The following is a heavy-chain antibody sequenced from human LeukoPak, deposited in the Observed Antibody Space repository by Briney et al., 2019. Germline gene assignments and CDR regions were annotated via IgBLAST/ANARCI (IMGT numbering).Heavy chain of an antibody. D-gene: IGHD6-19*01. CDR3: VRLHPYTTGWYVGADY. CDR2: IYPGDSDT. CDR1: GYIFTTYW. V-gene: IGHV5-51*01. J-gene: IGHJ4*02. Sequence: GESLKISCKTSGYIFTTYWIGWVRQMPGIGLEWMALIYPGDSDTRYSPSFRGQVTISADNSITTAYLQWRSLKASDTAIYYCVRLHPYTTGWYVGADYWGQGTLVSVSS.